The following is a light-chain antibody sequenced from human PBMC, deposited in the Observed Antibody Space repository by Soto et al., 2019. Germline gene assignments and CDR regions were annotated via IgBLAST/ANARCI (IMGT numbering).Light chain of an antibody. Sequence: EIVLTQSPGTLSLSPGDRVTLSCRASQTVSTNYLAWYQQKLGQAPRLLIYGASSRATGIPDRLHGNGTGTYFTLTISRLEPEDFAVYYCHQYGSTPFTFGPGTKVDIK. CDR2: GAS. CDR1: QTVSTNY. J-gene: IGKJ3*01. V-gene: IGKV3-20*01. CDR3: HQYGSTPFT.